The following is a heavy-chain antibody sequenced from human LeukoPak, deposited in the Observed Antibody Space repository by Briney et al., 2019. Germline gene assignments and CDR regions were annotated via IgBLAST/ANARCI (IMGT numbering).Heavy chain of an antibody. CDR1: GGSISSNNYY. J-gene: IGHJ3*02. V-gene: IGHV4-61*02. D-gene: IGHD6-19*01. CDR3: ARGSSGWYLVAFDI. CDR2: IYT. Sequence: SETLSLTCTVSGGSISSNNYYWNWIRQPAGKGLEWIGRIYTSGSTSGSTNYNPSLKSRVTISVDTSKNQFSLKLSSVTAADTAVYYCARGSSGWYLVAFDIWGQGTMVTVSS.